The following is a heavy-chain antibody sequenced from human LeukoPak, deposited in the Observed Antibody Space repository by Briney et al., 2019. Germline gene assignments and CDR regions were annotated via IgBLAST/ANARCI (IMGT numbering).Heavy chain of an antibody. V-gene: IGHV1-46*01. Sequence: GASVKVSCKASGYTFTSYYMHWVRQAPGQGLEWMGIINPSGGSTSYAQKFQGRVTMTRDTSTSTVYMELSSLRSEDTAVYYCARGGHSYGFLYYYYYGMDVWGQGTTVTVSS. J-gene: IGHJ6*02. CDR2: INPSGGST. D-gene: IGHD5-18*01. CDR3: ARGGHSYGFLYYYYYGMDV. CDR1: GYTFTSYY.